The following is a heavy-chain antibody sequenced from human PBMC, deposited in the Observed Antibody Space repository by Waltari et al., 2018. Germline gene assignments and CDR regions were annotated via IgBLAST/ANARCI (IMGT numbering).Heavy chain of an antibody. J-gene: IGHJ6*02. V-gene: IGHV1-8*01. CDR2: MNPNSGNT. CDR1: GYTFTSYD. Sequence: QVQLVQSGAEVKKPGASVQVSCKASGYTFTSYDINWLRQATGKGLEWMGWMNPNSGNTGYAQKFQGRVTMTRNTSISTAYMELSSLRSEDTAVYYCARQKGQLLLGYYYGMDVWGQGTTVTVSS. CDR3: ARQKGQLLLGYYYGMDV. D-gene: IGHD2-2*01.